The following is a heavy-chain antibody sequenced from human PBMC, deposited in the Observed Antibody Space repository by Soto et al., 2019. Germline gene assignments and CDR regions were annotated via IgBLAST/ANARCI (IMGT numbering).Heavy chain of an antibody. J-gene: IGHJ3*02. D-gene: IGHD3-3*01. Sequence: SVKVSCKASGGTFRSHAISWVRQAPGQGPEWMGGIIPIFGTANYAQRFQGRVTITADVSTSIAYMELSGLRSEDTAVYYCARGLSATSFGVGRPPYDAFDKWGQGTMVTVSS. CDR3: ARGLSATSFGVGRPPYDAFDK. CDR2: IIPIFGTA. CDR1: GGTFRSHA. V-gene: IGHV1-69*13.